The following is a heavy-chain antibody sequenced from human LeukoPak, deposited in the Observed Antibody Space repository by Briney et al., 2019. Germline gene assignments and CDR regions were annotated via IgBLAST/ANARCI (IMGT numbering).Heavy chain of an antibody. D-gene: IGHD3-22*01. J-gene: IGHJ6*03. CDR1: GFTFSSYA. Sequence: GRSLRLSCAASGFTFSSYAMSSVRQAPGKRLEWVSAISGSGGSTYYADSVKGRFTIPRDNSKNTLYLQMNSLRAEDTAVYYCAKWATMIVGYYYYMDVWGKGTTVTVSS. CDR2: ISGSGGST. V-gene: IGHV3-23*01. CDR3: AKWATMIVGYYYYMDV.